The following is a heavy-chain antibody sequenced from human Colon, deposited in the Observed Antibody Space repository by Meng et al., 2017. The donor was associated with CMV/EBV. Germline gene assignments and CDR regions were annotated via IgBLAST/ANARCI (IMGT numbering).Heavy chain of an antibody. CDR3: ARGGGTPIRGVLPFDF. J-gene: IGHJ4*02. CDR1: GGSFSPYY. D-gene: IGHD3-10*01. V-gene: IGHV4-34*01. CDR2: IDHTGST. Sequence: QVQLHQWGPGLLKPSEPLSLTCALYGGSFSPYYWSWIRQSPGKGLEWIAEIDHTGSTNYNPSLKSRVTISIDTSNSHFSLNLTSATAADTAVYYCARGGGTPIRGVLPFDFWGQGTLVTVSS.